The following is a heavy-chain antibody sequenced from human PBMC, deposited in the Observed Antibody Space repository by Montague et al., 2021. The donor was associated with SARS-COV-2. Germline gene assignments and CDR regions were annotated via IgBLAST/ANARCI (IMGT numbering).Heavy chain of an antibody. V-gene: IGHV3-21*01. CDR1: GFTFSSYS. CDR2: ISSSSSYI. Sequence: SLRLSCAASGFTFSSYSMNWVRQAPGKGLEWVSSISSSSSYIYYADSVKGRFTISRGNAKNSLYLQMNSLRAEDTAVYYCARDGYNYDYGMDVWGQGTTVTVSS. CDR3: ARDGYNYDYGMDV. D-gene: IGHD5-24*01. J-gene: IGHJ6*02.